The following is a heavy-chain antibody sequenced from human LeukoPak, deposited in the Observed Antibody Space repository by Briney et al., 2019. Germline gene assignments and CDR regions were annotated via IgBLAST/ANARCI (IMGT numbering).Heavy chain of an antibody. V-gene: IGHV3-21*01. CDR1: GFTFSDYS. Sequence: GGSLRLSYAASGFTFSDYSMHWVRQAPGKGLEWVSCISSLSRYIYYADSVKGRFTISRDNAKNSLFLQMNSLRAEDTAVYYCAKSKNPGLRWRFDYWGQGTLVTVSS. CDR2: ISSLSRYI. D-gene: IGHD4-23*01. J-gene: IGHJ4*02. CDR3: AKSKNPGLRWRFDY.